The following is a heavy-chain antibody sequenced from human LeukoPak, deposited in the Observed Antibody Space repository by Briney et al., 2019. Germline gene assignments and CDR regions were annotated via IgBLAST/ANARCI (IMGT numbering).Heavy chain of an antibody. J-gene: IGHJ4*02. CDR2: ISGSGGST. CDR3: AKSLTAKVATIGQDY. CDR1: GFTFSSYA. Sequence: GSLRLSCAASGFTFSSYAMSWVRQAPGKGLEWVSAISGSGGSTYYADSVKGRLTISRDNSKNTLYLQMNSLRAEDTAVYYCAKSLTAKVATIGQDYWGQGTLVTVSS. V-gene: IGHV3-23*01. D-gene: IGHD5-12*01.